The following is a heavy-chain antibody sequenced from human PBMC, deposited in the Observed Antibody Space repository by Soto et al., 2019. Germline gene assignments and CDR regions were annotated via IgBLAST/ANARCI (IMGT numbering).Heavy chain of an antibody. Sequence: ASVKVSCKASGFTFTSSAVQWVRQARGQRPEWIGWIVVGSGNTNYAQKFQERVTITRDMSTSTAYMELSSLRSEDTAVYYCAADTGYDSSGYNFDCWGQGTLVTVSS. V-gene: IGHV1-58*01. CDR3: AADTGYDSSGYNFDC. D-gene: IGHD3-22*01. J-gene: IGHJ4*02. CDR1: GFTFTSSA. CDR2: IVVGSGNT.